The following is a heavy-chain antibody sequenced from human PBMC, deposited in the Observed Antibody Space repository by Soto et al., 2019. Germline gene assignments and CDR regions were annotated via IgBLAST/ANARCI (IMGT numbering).Heavy chain of an antibody. V-gene: IGHV2-5*02. Sequence: QITLKESGPTLVKPTQTLTLTCTFSGFSLRISGVGVGWIRQPPGKALEWLALIYWDDDKRYSPSLKSRLTITKNTSKNQVVLTMTHMDPVDTATYYCAHSATVSDAFDIWGQGTMVTVSS. D-gene: IGHD2-15*01. CDR2: IYWDDDK. CDR3: AHSATVSDAFDI. J-gene: IGHJ3*02. CDR1: GFSLRISGVG.